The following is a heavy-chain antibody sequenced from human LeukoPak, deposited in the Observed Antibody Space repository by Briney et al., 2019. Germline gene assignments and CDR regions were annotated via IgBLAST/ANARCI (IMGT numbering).Heavy chain of an antibody. CDR3: ARASRRYDILTGWAGLNYFDY. J-gene: IGHJ4*02. CDR1: GGSISSSSYY. Sequence: SETLSLTCTVSGGSISSSSYYWGWIRQPPGKGLEWIGSIYYSGSTYYNPSLKSRVTISVDTSKNQFSLKLSSVTAADTAVYYCARASRRYDILTGWAGLNYFDYWGQGTLVTVSS. V-gene: IGHV4-39*07. CDR2: IYYSGST. D-gene: IGHD3-9*01.